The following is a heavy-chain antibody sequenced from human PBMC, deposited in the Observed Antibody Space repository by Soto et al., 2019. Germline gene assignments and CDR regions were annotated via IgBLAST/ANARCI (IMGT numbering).Heavy chain of an antibody. CDR3: AKDTGGDNRAFDI. V-gene: IGHV3-30*18. Sequence: PGGSLRLSCAASGFTFSSYGMHWVRQAPGKGLEWVAVISYDGSNKYYADSVKGRFTISRDNSKNTLYLQMNSLRAEDTAVYYCAKDTGGDNRAFDIWGQGTMVTVSS. CDR1: GFTFSSYG. J-gene: IGHJ3*02. CDR2: ISYDGSNK. D-gene: IGHD2-21*02.